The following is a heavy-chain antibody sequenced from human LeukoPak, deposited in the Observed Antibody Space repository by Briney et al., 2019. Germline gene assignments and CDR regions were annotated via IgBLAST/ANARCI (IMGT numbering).Heavy chain of an antibody. J-gene: IGHJ4*02. V-gene: IGHV3-53*01. CDR3: ARERSSGAFDY. CDR2: IYSGGST. Sequence: GGSLRLSCAASGFIFSQYSMNWVRQAPGKGLEWVSVIYSGGSTYYADSVKGRFTISRDNSKNTLYLQMNSLRAEDTAVYYCARERSSGAFDYWGQGTLVTVSS. CDR1: GFIFSQYS. D-gene: IGHD3-10*01.